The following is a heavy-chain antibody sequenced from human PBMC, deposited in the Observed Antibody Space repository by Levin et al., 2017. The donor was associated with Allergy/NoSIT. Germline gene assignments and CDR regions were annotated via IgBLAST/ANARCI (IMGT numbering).Heavy chain of an antibody. Sequence: GESLKISCAASGFTFSSYWMSWVRQAPGKGLEWVANIKQDGSEKYYVDSVKGRFTISRDNAKNSLYLQMNSLRAEDTAVYYCASLRRIVATTKTYYYYYMDVWGKGTTVTVSS. J-gene: IGHJ6*03. CDR1: GFTFSSYW. CDR2: IKQDGSEK. D-gene: IGHD5-12*01. V-gene: IGHV3-7*01. CDR3: ASLRRIVATTKTYYYYYMDV.